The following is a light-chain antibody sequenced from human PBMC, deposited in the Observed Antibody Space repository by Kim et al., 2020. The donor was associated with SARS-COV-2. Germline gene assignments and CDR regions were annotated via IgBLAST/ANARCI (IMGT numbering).Light chain of an antibody. Sequence: SPGERATLSCRASQSVSSSYSAWYQQKPGQAPRLLIYDASRRATGIPDRFSGSGSGTDFTLTISRLEPEDFVVYYCQQYGSSPQTFGQGTKVDIK. CDR3: QQYGSSPQT. CDR1: QSVSSSY. V-gene: IGKV3-20*01. CDR2: DAS. J-gene: IGKJ1*01.